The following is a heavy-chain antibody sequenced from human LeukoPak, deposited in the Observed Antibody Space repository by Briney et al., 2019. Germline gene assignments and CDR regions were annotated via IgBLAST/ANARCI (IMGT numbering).Heavy chain of an antibody. J-gene: IGHJ4*02. CDR3: STDSGRSYFYFDF. CDR2: IRPETGEP. CDR1: GFGLSILS. D-gene: IGHD3-10*01. V-gene: IGHV1-24*01. Sequence: SVKVSCKISGFGLSILSIHWMRQAPGKGLEWVGGIRPETGEPIFAQKFRGRVTITEDTFTDTGYLELRGLTSEDTAVYYCSTDSGRSYFYFDFWGQGTLVTVSS.